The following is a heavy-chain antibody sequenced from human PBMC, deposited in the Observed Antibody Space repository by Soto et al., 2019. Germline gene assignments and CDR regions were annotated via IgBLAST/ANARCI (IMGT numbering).Heavy chain of an antibody. CDR2: INPSGGST. D-gene: IGHD6-6*01. V-gene: IGHV1-46*01. CDR1: GYTFTSYY. J-gene: IGHJ6*02. CDR3: ARDSSSSYYYYRMYV. Sequence: ASVKVSCKASGYTFTSYYMHWVRQAPGQGLEWMGIINPSGGSTSYAQKFQGRVTMTRDTSTSTVYMELSSLRSEDTAVYYCARDSSSSYYYYRMYVRGQETTVTVSS.